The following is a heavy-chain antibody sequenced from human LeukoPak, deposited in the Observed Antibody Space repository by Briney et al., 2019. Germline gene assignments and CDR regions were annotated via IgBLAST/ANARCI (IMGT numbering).Heavy chain of an antibody. CDR1: GFTVSSNY. CDR2: IYSGGST. D-gene: IGHD3-22*01. CDR3: ARDYYYDSSGGSGAFDI. J-gene: IGHJ3*02. V-gene: IGHV3-66*02. Sequence: GGSLRLSCAASGFTVSSNYMSWVRQAPGKGLEWVSVIYSGGSTYYADSVKGRFTISRNNSKNTLYLQMSSLRAEDTAVYYCARDYYYDSSGGSGAFDIWGQGAMVTVSS.